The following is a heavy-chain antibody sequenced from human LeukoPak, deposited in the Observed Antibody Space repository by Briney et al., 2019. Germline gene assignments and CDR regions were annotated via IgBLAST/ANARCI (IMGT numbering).Heavy chain of an antibody. Sequence: ASVKVSCKASGGTFSSYAISWVRQAPGQGLEWMGGIIPIFGTANYAQKFQGRVTITADESTSTAYMELSSLRSEDTAVYYCATGAVGGSSNYWGQGTLVTVSS. CDR2: IIPIFGTA. D-gene: IGHD1-26*01. CDR1: GGTFSSYA. CDR3: ATGAVGGSSNY. V-gene: IGHV1-69*01. J-gene: IGHJ4*02.